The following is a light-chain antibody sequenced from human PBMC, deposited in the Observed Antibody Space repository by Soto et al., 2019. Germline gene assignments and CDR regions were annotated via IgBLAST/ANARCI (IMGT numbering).Light chain of an antibody. Sequence: QSALTQPASVSGSPGQSITISCTGTSSDLGNFKLVSWYQHHPGKAPKVIIYEGSERPSGVSDRFAGSKSGTSASLAISGLQSEDEADYYCAAWDDSLTGPVFGTGTKLTVL. J-gene: IGLJ1*01. CDR1: SSDLGNFKL. CDR2: EGS. CDR3: AAWDDSLTGPV. V-gene: IGLV2-14*02.